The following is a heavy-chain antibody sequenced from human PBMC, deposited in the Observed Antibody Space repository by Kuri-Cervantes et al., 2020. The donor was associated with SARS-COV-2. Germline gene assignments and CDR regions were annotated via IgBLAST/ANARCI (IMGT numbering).Heavy chain of an antibody. CDR3: ASITGEGY. Sequence: GESLKISCEASGISFSYYWMTRVRQTPGRGLEWVANIKQDGSEKYYVDSVKGRFTISRDNSKNTLYLQMNSLGPEDTAVYYYASITGEGYWGQGTLVTVSS. CDR1: GISFSYYW. J-gene: IGHJ4*02. D-gene: IGHD7-27*01. V-gene: IGHV3-7*01. CDR2: IKQDGSEK.